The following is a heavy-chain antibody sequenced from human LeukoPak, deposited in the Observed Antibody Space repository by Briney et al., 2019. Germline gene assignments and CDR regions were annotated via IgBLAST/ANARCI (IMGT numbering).Heavy chain of an antibody. CDR3: ARYCSSTSCYNAGAFDI. D-gene: IGHD2-2*01. CDR1: GFTFSSYS. V-gene: IGHV3-21*01. Sequence: PGGSLRLSCAASGFTFSSYSMNWVRQAPGKGLEWVSSISSSSSYIYYADSVKGRFTISRDNAKNSLYLQMNSLRAEDTAVYYCARYCSSTSCYNAGAFDIWGQGTMVTVSS. CDR2: ISSSSSYI. J-gene: IGHJ3*02.